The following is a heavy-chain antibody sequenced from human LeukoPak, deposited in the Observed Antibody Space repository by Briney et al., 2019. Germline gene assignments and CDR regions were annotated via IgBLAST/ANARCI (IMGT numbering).Heavy chain of an antibody. Sequence: PGGSLRLSCAASGFTFSSYAMSWVRQAPGKGLEWVSAISGSGGSTYYADSVKGRFTISRDNSKNTLYLQMNSLRAEDTAVYYCARADGDFWSGYPGNYFDYWGQGTLVTVSS. CDR3: ARADGDFWSGYPGNYFDY. J-gene: IGHJ4*02. D-gene: IGHD3-3*01. CDR1: GFTFSSYA. CDR2: ISGSGGST. V-gene: IGHV3-23*01.